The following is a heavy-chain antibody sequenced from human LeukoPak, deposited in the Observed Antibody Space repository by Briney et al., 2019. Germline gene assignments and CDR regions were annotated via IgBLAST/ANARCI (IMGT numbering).Heavy chain of an antibody. V-gene: IGHV3-30-3*01. D-gene: IGHD1-26*01. CDR2: ISYDGSNK. CDR3: AREGGSWAAYYFDY. J-gene: IGHJ4*02. Sequence: GGSLRLSCAASGFTFSSYAMHWVRQAPVKGLEWVAVISYDGSNKYYADSVKGRFTISRDNSKNTLYLQMNSLRAEDTAVYYCAREGGSWAAYYFDYWGQGTLVTVSS. CDR1: GFTFSSYA.